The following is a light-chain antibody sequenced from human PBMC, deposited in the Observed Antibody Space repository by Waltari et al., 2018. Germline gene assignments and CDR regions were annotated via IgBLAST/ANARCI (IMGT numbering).Light chain of an antibody. Sequence: DIVMTQSPDSLAVSLGERDTINCKSSQSVLYSSNNKNYLAWYQQKPGQPPKLLIYLASTRESGVPDRFSGSGSWTDFTLTISSLQAEDVAVYYCQQYYSTPWTFGQGTKVEIK. V-gene: IGKV4-1*01. CDR2: LAS. J-gene: IGKJ1*01. CDR1: QSVLYSSNNKNY. CDR3: QQYYSTPWT.